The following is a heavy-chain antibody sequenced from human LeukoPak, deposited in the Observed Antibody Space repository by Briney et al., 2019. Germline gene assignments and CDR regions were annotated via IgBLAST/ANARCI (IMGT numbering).Heavy chain of an antibody. V-gene: IGHV3-21*01. CDR3: ARDYKPYYYGSGSYDY. Sequence: GGSLRLSCAASGFTFSSYSMNWVRQAPGKGLEWVSSISSSSIYIYYADSVKGRFTISRDNAKNSLYLQMNSLRAEDTAVYYCARDYKPYYYGSGSYDYWGQGTLVTVSS. CDR1: GFTFSSYS. CDR2: ISSSSIYI. J-gene: IGHJ4*02. D-gene: IGHD3-10*01.